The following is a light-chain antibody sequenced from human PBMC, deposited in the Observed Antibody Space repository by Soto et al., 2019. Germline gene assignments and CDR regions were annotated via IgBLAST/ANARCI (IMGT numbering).Light chain of an antibody. J-gene: IGKJ1*01. Sequence: DIQMTQSPSSLSAFVGDRVTIACRASQSISSYLNWYQQKPGKSPNLLIYGASNLQSGVPSGFSGSGSGTDFTLTISSLQREDFATYYCQQTFSTPRTFGQGTKVDI. V-gene: IGKV1-39*01. CDR3: QQTFSTPRT. CDR2: GAS. CDR1: QSISSY.